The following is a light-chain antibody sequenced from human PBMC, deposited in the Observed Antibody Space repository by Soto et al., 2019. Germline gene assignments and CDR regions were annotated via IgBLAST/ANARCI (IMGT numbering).Light chain of an antibody. CDR3: QQYNNWPGT. Sequence: EIVLTQSPATLSLSPGERATLSCRASQTVSSSLAWYQQKPGQAPRLLIYEASNRATGIPARFSGSGSGTEFTLTISSLQSEDFAVYFCQQYNNWPGTFGQGTKVDIK. V-gene: IGKV3-15*01. J-gene: IGKJ1*01. CDR2: EAS. CDR1: QTVSSS.